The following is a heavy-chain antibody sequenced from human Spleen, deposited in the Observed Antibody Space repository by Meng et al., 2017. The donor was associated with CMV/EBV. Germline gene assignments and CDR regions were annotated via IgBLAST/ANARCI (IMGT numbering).Heavy chain of an antibody. V-gene: IGHV5-51*01. D-gene: IGHD2-2*02. CDR2: IYPGDSDT. CDR3: ARHVGAFEVVPAAIQFYNPPEYYFDY. Sequence: GESLKISCKGSGYSFTSYWIGWVRQMPGKGLEWMGIIYPGDSDTRYSPSFQGQVTISADKSISTAYLQWSSLKASDTAMYYCARHVGAFEVVPAAIQFYNPPEYYFDYWGQGTLVTVSS. J-gene: IGHJ4*02. CDR1: GYSFTSYW.